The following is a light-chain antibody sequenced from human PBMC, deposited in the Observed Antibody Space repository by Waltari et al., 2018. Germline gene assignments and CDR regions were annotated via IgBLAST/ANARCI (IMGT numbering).Light chain of an antibody. CDR2: GAS. CDR1: QSVSSN. J-gene: IGKJ3*01. CDR3: QQYNNWPFT. Sequence: EIVMTQSPATLSVSPGERATLSCRASQSVSSNLAWYQQKPGQAPRLLIYGASTRATGIPARFSGSGSGTEVTLNISSLQSEDLAVYYCQQYNNWPFTFGPGTKVDIK. V-gene: IGKV3-15*01.